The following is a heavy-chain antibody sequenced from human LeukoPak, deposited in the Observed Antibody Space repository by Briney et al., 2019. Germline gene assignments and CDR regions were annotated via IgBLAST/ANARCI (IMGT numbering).Heavy chain of an antibody. J-gene: IGHJ4*02. V-gene: IGHV3-7*01. D-gene: IGHD6-13*01. Sequence: GGSLRLSCAASGFTFCSYWTSCVRQAPGKGPEWVANIKQDGSDKYYVDSVTVRFPISRDNAKNSLYLQMNSLRAEDTAVYYCARARYSSSWYDYWGQGTLATVSS. CDR3: ARARYSSSWYDY. CDR2: IKQDGSDK. CDR1: GFTFCSYW.